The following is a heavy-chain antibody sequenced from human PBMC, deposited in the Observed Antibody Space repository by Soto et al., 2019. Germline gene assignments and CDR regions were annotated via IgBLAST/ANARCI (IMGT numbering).Heavy chain of an antibody. CDR2: ISGSGGST. CDR3: AKDLAMGSGPYYFDY. V-gene: IGHV3-23*01. D-gene: IGHD3-10*01. Sequence: EVQLLESGGGLVQPGGSLRLSCAASGFTFSSYAMSWVRQAPGKGLEWVSAISGSGGSTYYADSVKGRFTISRDNSKNTLYLQMNSLRAEDTDVYYCAKDLAMGSGPYYFDYWGQGTLVTVSS. J-gene: IGHJ4*02. CDR1: GFTFSSYA.